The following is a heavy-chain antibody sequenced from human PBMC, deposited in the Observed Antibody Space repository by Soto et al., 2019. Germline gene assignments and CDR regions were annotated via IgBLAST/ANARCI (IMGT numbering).Heavy chain of an antibody. Sequence: SETLSLTCTVSGGSISSYYWSWIRQPPGKGLEWIGYIYYSGSTNYNPSLKSRVTISVDTSKNQFSLKLSSVTAADTAVYYCARAVYSWHYFDYWGQGTLVTVSS. V-gene: IGHV4-59*01. D-gene: IGHD5-18*01. CDR1: GGSISSYY. CDR2: IYYSGST. CDR3: ARAVYSWHYFDY. J-gene: IGHJ4*02.